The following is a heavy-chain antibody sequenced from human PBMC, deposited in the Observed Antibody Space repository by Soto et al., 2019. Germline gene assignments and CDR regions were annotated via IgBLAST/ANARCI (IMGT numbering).Heavy chain of an antibody. CDR2: KSYDGSNK. Sequence: QVQLVESGGGAVQPGRSLRLSCAASGFTFSSYGIHWVRQAPGKGLEWVAFKSYDGSNKYYADSVKGRFTISRDNSKNTLYLQINSLRAEDTAVYFCAKDQYSSGPYYFDYWGQGTLVTVSS. CDR3: AKDQYSSGPYYFDY. V-gene: IGHV3-30*18. CDR1: GFTFSSYG. J-gene: IGHJ4*02. D-gene: IGHD6-19*01.